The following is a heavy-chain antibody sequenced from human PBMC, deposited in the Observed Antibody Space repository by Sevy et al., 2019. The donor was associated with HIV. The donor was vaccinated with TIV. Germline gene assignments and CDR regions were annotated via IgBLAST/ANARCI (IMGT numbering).Heavy chain of an antibody. CDR3: ARDGGNSVKWYPLY. J-gene: IGHJ4*01. V-gene: IGHV3-30-3*01. D-gene: IGHD2-2*01. CDR1: GFAFSTHD. Sequence: GGSLRLSCAASGFAFSTHDMHWVRQTPGKGLEWVAVISYEGTETFYAASVEGRFTISRDNSKNMLSLQINSLRPEDTAVYYCARDGGNSVKWYPLYWGHGTLVTVSS. CDR2: ISYEGTET.